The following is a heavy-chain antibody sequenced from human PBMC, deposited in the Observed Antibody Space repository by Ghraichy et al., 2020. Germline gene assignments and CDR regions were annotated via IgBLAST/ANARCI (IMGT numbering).Heavy chain of an antibody. J-gene: IGHJ6*03. D-gene: IGHD6-19*01. CDR1: GFSSRSYW. Sequence: GESLNISCEVSGFSSRSYWMSWVRQAPGKGLEWVAKIKVDGSEKYYVDSVKGRFTISRDNAKNSQFLQMNSLRADDTAVYYCARESVAGGTYYYYYMDVWGKGTTVTVSS. CDR3: ARESVAGGTYYYYYMDV. V-gene: IGHV3-7*01. CDR2: IKVDGSEK.